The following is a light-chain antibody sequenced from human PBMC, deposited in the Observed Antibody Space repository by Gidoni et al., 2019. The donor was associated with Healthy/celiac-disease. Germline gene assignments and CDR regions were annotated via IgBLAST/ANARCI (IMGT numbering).Light chain of an antibody. V-gene: IGKV3-11*01. CDR2: DAC. CDR1: QIVSSY. J-gene: IGKJ3*01. Sequence: EIVLTQSPSTLSLSPGERATLSCRASQIVSSYLAWYQQKTGQATRLLIYDACNRATGIPARFSGSGSGTDCTLTISSLEPEDFAVYYCQQRRNWHTIFTFGHGTKVDIK. CDR3: QQRRNWHTIFT.